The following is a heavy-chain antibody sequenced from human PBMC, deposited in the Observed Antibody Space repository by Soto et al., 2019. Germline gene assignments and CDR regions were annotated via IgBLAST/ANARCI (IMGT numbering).Heavy chain of an antibody. CDR3: ARDPPYYDILTGYYPHYGMDV. D-gene: IGHD3-9*01. CDR1: GFTFSSYW. J-gene: IGHJ6*02. CDR2: INSDGSST. V-gene: IGHV3-74*01. Sequence: EVQLVESGGGLVQPGGSLRLSCAASGFTFSSYWMHWVRQAPGKGLVWVSRINSDGSSTSYADSVKGRFTISRDNAKNTLYLQMTGLRAEDTAVYYCARDPPYYDILTGYYPHYGMDVWGQGTTVTVSS.